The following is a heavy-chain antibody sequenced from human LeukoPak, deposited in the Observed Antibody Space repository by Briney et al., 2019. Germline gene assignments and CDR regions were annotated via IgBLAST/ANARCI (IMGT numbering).Heavy chain of an antibody. CDR2: IDGSGSTM. CDR1: GLTFSDKY. CDR3: AGLFPTVTPWFDP. J-gene: IGHJ5*02. V-gene: IGHV3-11*01. D-gene: IGHD4-17*01. Sequence: GGSLRLSCAASGLTFSDKYMTWIRQAPGKGLEWLAHIDGSGSTMYYANSVKGRFTISRDNRKKSLSLQLNSLRAGDTAIYYCAGLFPTVTPWFDPWGQGTLVTVSS.